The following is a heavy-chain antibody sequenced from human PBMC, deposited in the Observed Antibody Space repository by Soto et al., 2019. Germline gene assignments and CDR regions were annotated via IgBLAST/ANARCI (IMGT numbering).Heavy chain of an antibody. CDR2: IIPIFGTA. D-gene: IGHD5-12*01. V-gene: IGHV1-69*12. J-gene: IGHJ2*01. CDR1: GGTFSSYT. CDR3: ARGNHRWLQLWYFDL. Sequence: QVQLVQSGAEVKKPGSSVTVSCKASGGTFSSYTISWVRQAPGQGLEWMRGIIPIFGTANYAQKFQGRVTITADESTSTAYMDLSSLRSEDTAVYYCARGNHRWLQLWYFDLWGRGTLVTVSS.